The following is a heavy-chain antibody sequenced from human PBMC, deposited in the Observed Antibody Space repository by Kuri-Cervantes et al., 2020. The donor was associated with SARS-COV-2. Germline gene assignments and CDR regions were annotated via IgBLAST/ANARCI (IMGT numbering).Heavy chain of an antibody. Sequence: AGSLTLSCAASGFTFSSYSMNWVRQAPGKGLEWVSYISSSSSTIYYADSVKGRFTISRDNAKNSLYLQMNSLRDEDTAVYFCARDGGLSVVVIDFDYWGQGTLVTVSS. CDR3: ARDGGLSVVVIDFDY. D-gene: IGHD3-22*01. J-gene: IGHJ4*02. CDR1: GFTFSSYS. CDR2: ISSSSSTI. V-gene: IGHV3-48*02.